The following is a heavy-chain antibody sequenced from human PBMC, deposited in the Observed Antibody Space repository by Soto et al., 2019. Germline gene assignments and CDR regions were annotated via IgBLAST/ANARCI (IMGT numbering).Heavy chain of an antibody. CDR2: INWNGGST. CDR1: GFTFDDYG. CDR3: AGGVAVADAVYYYGMDV. V-gene: IGHV3-20*04. D-gene: IGHD6-19*01. J-gene: IGHJ6*04. Sequence: EVQLVESGGGVVRPGGSLRLSCAASGFTFDDYGMSWVRQAPGKGLEWVSGINWNGGSTGYADSVKGPFTMSRDNAKKSLCVQVSSLGAKDTALYYRAGGVAVADAVYYYGMDVWGGGTTVTVCS.